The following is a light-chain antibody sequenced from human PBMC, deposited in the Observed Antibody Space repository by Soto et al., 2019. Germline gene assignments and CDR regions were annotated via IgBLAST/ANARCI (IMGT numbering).Light chain of an antibody. CDR2: AAS. CDR3: QQSSTTPLS. CDR1: QTINSF. Sequence: DIQLTQSPSSLSASVGDRVTITCRARQTINSFLNWYQQKPGQAPKLLIYAASSVQSGVPPRFSGGGSGTDFTLTISSLQRGDFATYCCQQSSTTPLSFGPGTKVDI. J-gene: IGKJ3*01. V-gene: IGKV1-39*01.